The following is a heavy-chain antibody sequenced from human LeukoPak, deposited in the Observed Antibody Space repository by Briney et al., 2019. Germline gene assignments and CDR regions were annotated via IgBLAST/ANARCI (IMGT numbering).Heavy chain of an antibody. V-gene: IGHV1-2*03. CDR2: INPNSGGT. D-gene: IGHD2-8*01. CDR3: ARGRVSSYYYYGMDV. CDR1: GHTFTGYY. J-gene: IGHJ6*02. Sequence: LGASVKVSCTASGHTFTGYYMHWVRQAPGQGLEWMGWINPNSGGTNYAQKFQGRVTMTRDTSISTAYMELSRLRSDDTAVYYCARGRVSSYYYYGMDVWGQGTTVTVSS.